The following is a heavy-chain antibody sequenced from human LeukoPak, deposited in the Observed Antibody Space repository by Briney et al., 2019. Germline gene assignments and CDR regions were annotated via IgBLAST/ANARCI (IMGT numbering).Heavy chain of an antibody. V-gene: IGHV5-51*01. J-gene: IGHJ5*02. Sequence: GESLKISCWGSGYSFTSYWIGWVRQMPGKGVEWMGIIYPGDSDTRYSPSFQGQVTISADKSIRTAYLQWSSLKASDTAMYYCARQYMDTAMAFDPWGQGTLVTVSS. CDR3: ARQYMDTAMAFDP. D-gene: IGHD5-18*01. CDR1: GYSFTSYW. CDR2: IYPGDSDT.